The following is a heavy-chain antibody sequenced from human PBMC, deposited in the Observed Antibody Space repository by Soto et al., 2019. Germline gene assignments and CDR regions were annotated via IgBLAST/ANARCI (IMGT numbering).Heavy chain of an antibody. D-gene: IGHD3-10*01. CDR3: ATPMALPGSDY. Sequence: GGSLRLSCAASGFTFSNYNINLVRQAPGKGLEWISSISISNFIYYADSVKGRFTISRDNAKNSLYLQMNSLRVEDTAVYYCATPMALPGSDYWGQGALVTVSS. CDR1: GFTFSNYN. CDR2: ISISNFI. V-gene: IGHV3-21*01. J-gene: IGHJ4*02.